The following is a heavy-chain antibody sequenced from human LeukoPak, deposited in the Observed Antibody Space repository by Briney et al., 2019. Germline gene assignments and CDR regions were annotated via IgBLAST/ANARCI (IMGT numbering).Heavy chain of an antibody. V-gene: IGHV3-30*18. J-gene: IGHJ4*02. D-gene: IGHD5-18*01. Sequence: GGSLRLSCAASGFTFSSYGMHWVRQAPGKGLEWVAVISYDGSNKYYADSVKGRFTISRDNSKNTLYLQMNSLRAEDTAVYYCAKDQPRYCYGDYFDYWGQGTLVTVSS. CDR3: AKDQPRYCYGDYFDY. CDR2: ISYDGSNK. CDR1: GFTFSSYG.